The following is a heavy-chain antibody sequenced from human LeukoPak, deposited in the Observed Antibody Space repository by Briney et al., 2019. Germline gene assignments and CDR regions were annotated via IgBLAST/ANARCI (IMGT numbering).Heavy chain of an antibody. J-gene: IGHJ4*02. CDR3: ARGTGLGGDYVSN. V-gene: IGHV1-46*01. CDR2: INPSGGTT. D-gene: IGHD4-17*01. Sequence: GASVKVSCKASGYTFITYYMHWVRQAPGQGLEWIGVINPSGGTTSYAQKFQARVTMTRDTSTSTVYMELSSLRSEDTAVYYCARGTGLGGDYVSNWGQGTLVTVSS. CDR1: GYTFITYY.